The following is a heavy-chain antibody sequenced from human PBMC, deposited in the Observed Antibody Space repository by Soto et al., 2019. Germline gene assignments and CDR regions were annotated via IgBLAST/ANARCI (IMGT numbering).Heavy chain of an antibody. CDR3: VRYRSRDYYYGMDV. CDR1: GYSFDNYW. CDR2: IYPGDSDR. V-gene: IGHV5-51*01. Sequence: GESLKISCKGSGYSFDNYWIGWVRQMPGKGLKWMAIIYPGDSDRRYSPSFQGQVTISADQSISTAYLQWSSLKASDTANYYCVRYRSRDYYYGMDVWGQGTTVTVSS. D-gene: IGHD1-26*01. J-gene: IGHJ6*02.